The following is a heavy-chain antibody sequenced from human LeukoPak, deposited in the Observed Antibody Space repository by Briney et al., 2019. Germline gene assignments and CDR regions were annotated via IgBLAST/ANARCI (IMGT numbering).Heavy chain of an antibody. CDR3: ARERYGDYDYYFDY. V-gene: IGHV3-33*01. CDR1: GFTLISYG. J-gene: IGHJ4*02. D-gene: IGHD4-17*01. Sequence: GRSLRLSCAAAGFTLISYGMHWVRQPPGKGREWVAIIWFDGSNKYYEDSVKGRFTISRDNSKNPLYLQMNSLRAEDTAVYYCARERYGDYDYYFDYWGQGTLVTVSS. CDR2: IWFDGSNK.